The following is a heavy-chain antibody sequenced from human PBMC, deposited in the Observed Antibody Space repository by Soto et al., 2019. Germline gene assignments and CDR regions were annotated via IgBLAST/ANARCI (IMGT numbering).Heavy chain of an antibody. CDR1: GASITTYY. D-gene: IGHD6-19*01. V-gene: IGHV4-59*13. Sequence: SETLSLTCDVSGASITTYYWSWIRQAPGKGLEWIGNVYHTGSTAYNSSLRSRVTISVDTSKNQFSLNMNSVTAADTAAYYCARRLFGSGWTLDSWGQGALVTVSS. CDR3: ARRLFGSGWTLDS. J-gene: IGHJ4*02. CDR2: VYHTGST.